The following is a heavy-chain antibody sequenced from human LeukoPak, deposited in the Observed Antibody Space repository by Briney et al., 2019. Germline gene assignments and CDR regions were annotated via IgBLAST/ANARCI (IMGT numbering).Heavy chain of an antibody. CDR1: GFTFSSYG. CDR3: AKDLYTSRYACCFDY. V-gene: IGHV3-48*04. CDR2: ISSSGSTI. J-gene: IGHJ4*02. D-gene: IGHD6-13*01. Sequence: PGGSLRLSCAASGFTFSSYGMHWVRQAPGKGLEWVSYISSSGSTIYYADSVKGRFTISRDNAKNSLYLQMNSLRAEDTAVYYCAKDLYTSRYACCFDYWGQGTLVTVSS.